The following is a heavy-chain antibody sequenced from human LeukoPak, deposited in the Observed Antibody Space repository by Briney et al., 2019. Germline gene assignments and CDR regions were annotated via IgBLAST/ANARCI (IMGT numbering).Heavy chain of an antibody. V-gene: IGHV4-4*08. CDR1: GVSISSYH. CDR2: IYNSGST. CDR3: ASGGSSSWHPYYYYGMDV. J-gene: IGHJ6*02. Sequence: SETLSLTCTVSGVSISSYHWTWIRQPAGEGLEWIGHIYNSGSTNYNPSLRGRVTISLDTSKNQVSLKLSSVTAADTAVYYCASGGSSSWHPYYYYGMDVWGQGTTVTVSS. D-gene: IGHD6-13*01.